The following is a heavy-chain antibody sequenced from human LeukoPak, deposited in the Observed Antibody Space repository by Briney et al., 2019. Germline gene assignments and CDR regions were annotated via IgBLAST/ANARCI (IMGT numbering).Heavy chain of an antibody. Sequence: GGSLRLSCAASGFTFSSYEMHWVRQATGKGLEWVSAIGTAGDTYYPGSVKGRFTISRENAKNSLYLQMNSLRAGDTAVYYCARAHRYSYGLDAFDIWGQGTMVTVSS. CDR3: ARAHRYSYGLDAFDI. D-gene: IGHD5-18*01. CDR2: IGTAGDT. CDR1: GFTFSSYE. J-gene: IGHJ3*02. V-gene: IGHV3-13*01.